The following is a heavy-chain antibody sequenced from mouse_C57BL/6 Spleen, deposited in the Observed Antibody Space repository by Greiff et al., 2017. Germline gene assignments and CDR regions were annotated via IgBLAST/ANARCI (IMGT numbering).Heavy chain of an antibody. D-gene: IGHD1-1*01. CDR3: ARDTGYYYGSLDY. Sequence: EVQVVESEGGLVQPGSSMKLSCTASGFTFSDYYMAWVRQVPEKGLEWVANINYDGSSTYYLDSLKSRFIISRDNAKNILYLQMSSLKSEDTATYYCARDTGYYYGSLDYWGQGTSVTVSS. CDR2: INYDGSST. J-gene: IGHJ4*01. V-gene: IGHV5-16*01. CDR1: GFTFSDYY.